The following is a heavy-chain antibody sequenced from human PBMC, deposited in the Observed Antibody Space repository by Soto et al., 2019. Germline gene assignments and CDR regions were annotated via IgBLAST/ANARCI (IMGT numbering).Heavy chain of an antibody. V-gene: IGHV4-39*01. CDR2: IYYSGST. CDR1: GGSISSSSYY. D-gene: IGHD2-15*01. CDR3: ARHTPAISISDH. J-gene: IGHJ4*02. Sequence: QLQLQESGPGLVKPSETLSLTYTVSGGSISSSSYYWGWIRQPPGKGLEWIGSIYYSGSTYYNPSLKSRVTISVDTSTNQFSLKLSSVTAADTAVYYCARHTPAISISDHWGQGTLVTVSS.